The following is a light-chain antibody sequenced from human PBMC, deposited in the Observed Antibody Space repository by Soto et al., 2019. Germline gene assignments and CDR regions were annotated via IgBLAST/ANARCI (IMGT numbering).Light chain of an antibody. Sequence: QSVLTQPPSASGTPGQRVTISCSGRRANIGTNYVYWYQQFPGSAPKLLIYSNEHRPSGVPDRFSGSKSGTSASLAISGLRSDDEADYYCAAWDDSLSGPVFGGGTQLTVL. V-gene: IGLV1-47*02. CDR3: AAWDDSLSGPV. CDR2: SNE. CDR1: RANIGTNY. J-gene: IGLJ3*02.